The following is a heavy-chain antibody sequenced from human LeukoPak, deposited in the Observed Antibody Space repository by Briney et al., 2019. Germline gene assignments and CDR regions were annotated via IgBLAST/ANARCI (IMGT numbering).Heavy chain of an antibody. J-gene: IGHJ4*02. D-gene: IGHD6-13*01. CDR3: TYHSSSWYGVDY. CDR2: IRSKANSYAT. V-gene: IGHV3-73*01. Sequence: QPGVSLRLSCAASGFTFSGSAMHWVGQGPGQGREWVGRIRSKANSYATAYAASVKGRFTISRDDSKNTAYLQMNSLKTEDTVVYYCTYHSSSWYGVDYWGQGTLVTVSS. CDR1: GFTFSGSA.